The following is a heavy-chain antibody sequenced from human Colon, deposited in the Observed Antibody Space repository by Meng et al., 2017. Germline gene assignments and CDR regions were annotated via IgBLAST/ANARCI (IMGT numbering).Heavy chain of an antibody. Sequence: GPLQGSGPRLVRPSETLSLTCTLSGGSVSSPSYYWSWIRQTPGKGLEWIGYVYYTGSANYNPSLKSRVTISVDTSKNHFSLNLTSVTAADTAVYYCARGRGSYSSIDFWGQGTLVTVSS. D-gene: IGHD1-26*01. J-gene: IGHJ4*02. CDR1: GGSVSSPSYY. CDR3: ARGRGSYSSIDF. V-gene: IGHV4-61*03. CDR2: VYYTGSA.